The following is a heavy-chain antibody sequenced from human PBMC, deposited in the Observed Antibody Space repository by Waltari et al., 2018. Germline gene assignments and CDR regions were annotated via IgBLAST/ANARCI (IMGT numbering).Heavy chain of an antibody. D-gene: IGHD6-19*01. Sequence: QVQLVESGGGVVQPGRSLRLSCAASGFTFSDYGMHWVRQAPGKVRGWVALIWHDGRKVFYADSVKGRFTISRDNSRNTMYMQMNSLRAEDTAVYYCTRDVSSIYFDYWGQGTLVTVSS. CDR2: IWHDGRKV. CDR1: GFTFSDYG. CDR3: TRDVSSIYFDY. V-gene: IGHV3-33*01. J-gene: IGHJ4*02.